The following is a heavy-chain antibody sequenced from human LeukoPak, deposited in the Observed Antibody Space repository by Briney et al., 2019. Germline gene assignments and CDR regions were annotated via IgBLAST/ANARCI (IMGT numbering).Heavy chain of an antibody. CDR1: GFTFSDAW. D-gene: IGHD2-8*01. Sequence: GGSLRLSCAASGFTFSDAWMSWVRQAPGKRLEWVSAISGSGGSTYYADSVKGRFTISRDNSKNTLSLQMNSLRAEDTALYYCAKANGYFDYWGQGTLVTVSS. J-gene: IGHJ4*02. V-gene: IGHV3-23*01. CDR2: ISGSGGST. CDR3: AKANGYFDY.